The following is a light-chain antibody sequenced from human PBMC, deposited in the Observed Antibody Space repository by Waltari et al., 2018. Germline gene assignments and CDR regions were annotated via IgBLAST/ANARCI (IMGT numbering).Light chain of an antibody. CDR1: NSHIWAVFE. Sequence: SLLTLPPSVSVAPGQRVPISCSPDNSHIWAVFEVQWYRQLPGTAPKLLIHGNDKRPSGVPERISGSKSGTSASLAITGLQADDEADYYCQSYDTSQSVVFGGGTKLTVL. CDR3: QSYDTSQSVV. V-gene: IGLV1-40*01. J-gene: IGLJ3*02. CDR2: GND.